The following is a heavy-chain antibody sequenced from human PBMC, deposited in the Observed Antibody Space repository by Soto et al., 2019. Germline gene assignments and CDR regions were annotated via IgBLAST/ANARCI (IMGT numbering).Heavy chain of an antibody. J-gene: IGHJ4*02. D-gene: IGHD3-10*01. V-gene: IGHV4-30-4*01. CDR2: IHYSGST. CDR3: ARTAWGSGSYYSDY. Sequence: SETLSLTCTVSGGSISSGDYYWSWIRQPPGKGLEWIGYIHYSGSTYYNPSLKSRVTISEDTSKNQFSLKLSSVTAADTAVYFCARTAWGSGSYYSDYWGQGTLVTVSS. CDR1: GGSISSGDYY.